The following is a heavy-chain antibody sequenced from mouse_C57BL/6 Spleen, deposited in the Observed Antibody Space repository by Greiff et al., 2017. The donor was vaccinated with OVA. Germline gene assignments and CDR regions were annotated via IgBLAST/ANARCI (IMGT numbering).Heavy chain of an antibody. J-gene: IGHJ2*01. CDR2: IYPGDGDT. D-gene: IGHD3-2*02. CDR1: GYAFSSYW. V-gene: IGHV1-80*01. CDR3: ARGAAQVYFDY. Sequence: VKLVESGAELVKPGASVKISCKASGYAFSSYWMNWVKQRPGKGLEWIGQIYPGDGDTNYNGKFKGKATLTADKSSSTAYMQLSSLTSEDSAVYFCARGAAQVYFDYWGQGTTLTVSS.